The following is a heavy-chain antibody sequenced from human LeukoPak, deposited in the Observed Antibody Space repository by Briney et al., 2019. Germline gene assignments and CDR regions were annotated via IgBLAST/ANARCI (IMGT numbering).Heavy chain of an antibody. CDR2: INPSGDNT. Sequence: ASVKVSCKASGYTFTSYYIHWVRQAPGQGLEWIGIINPSGDNTWYAQKFQGRVTMTRDMATSTDYLEVSSLRSEDTAVYYCARDNSLRDTAWWFDPWGQGTLVTVSS. CDR1: GYTFTSYY. V-gene: IGHV1-46*01. J-gene: IGHJ5*02. CDR3: ARDNSLRDTAWWFDP. D-gene: IGHD5-24*01.